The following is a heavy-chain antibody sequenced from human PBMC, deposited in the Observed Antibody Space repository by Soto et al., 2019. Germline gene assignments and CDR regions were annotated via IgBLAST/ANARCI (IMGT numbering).Heavy chain of an antibody. J-gene: IGHJ6*02. V-gene: IGHV5-10-1*01. CDR3: ARLSTGFCTKNTCQHYFGMDV. CDR1: GYTFTAFW. Sequence: GESLKISCQASGYTFTAFWITWVRQMPGKGLEWMATIDPRDSYSNYSLSFQGHVTISTDKSIGTVYLHWSTLEASDTAIYYCARLSTGFCTKNTCQHYFGMDVWGQGTTVTVSS. CDR2: IDPRDSYS. D-gene: IGHD2-8*01.